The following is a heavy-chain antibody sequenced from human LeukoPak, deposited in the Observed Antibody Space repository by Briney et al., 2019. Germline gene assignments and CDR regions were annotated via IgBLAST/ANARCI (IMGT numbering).Heavy chain of an antibody. CDR2: IYPGDSDT. CDR3: ARANINYGYSNLFDF. J-gene: IGHJ4*02. Sequence: GESLKISCKGSGYSFTIYWIGWVRQMPGKGLEWMGIIYPGDSDTRCSPSFQGQVTISADKSISTAYLQWSSLKASDTAMYYCARANINYGYSNLFDFWGQGTLVTVSS. D-gene: IGHD5-18*01. CDR1: GYSFTIYW. V-gene: IGHV5-51*01.